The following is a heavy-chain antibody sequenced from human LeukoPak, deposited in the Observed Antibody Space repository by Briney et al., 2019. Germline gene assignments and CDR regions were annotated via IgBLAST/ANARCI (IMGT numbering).Heavy chain of an antibody. V-gene: IGHV1-8*01. D-gene: IGHD2-2*01. CDR1: GYTFRTYD. CDR3: ARSVRIQLLLEY. J-gene: IGHJ4*01. CDR2: MNPNSGNT. Sequence: ASVKVSCKASGYTFRTYDVAWVRQAPGQGLEWMGWMNPNSGNTGYAQKFKGRVTMTSDASIGSAYMELSSLRSEDTAVYFCARSVRIQLLLEYWGHGTRITVSS.